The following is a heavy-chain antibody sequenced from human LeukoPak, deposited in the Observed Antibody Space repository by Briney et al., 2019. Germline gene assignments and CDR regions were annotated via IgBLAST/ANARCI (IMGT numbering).Heavy chain of an antibody. J-gene: IGHJ4*02. Sequence: GSSVKASCKASGGTFSSYAISWVRQAPGQGLEWMGGIIPIFGTANYAQKFQGRVTITADKSTSTAYMELSSLRSEDTAVYYCARAGYSYANPFDYWGQGTLVTVSS. CDR2: IIPIFGTA. CDR1: GGTFSSYA. V-gene: IGHV1-69*06. CDR3: ARAGYSYANPFDY. D-gene: IGHD5-18*01.